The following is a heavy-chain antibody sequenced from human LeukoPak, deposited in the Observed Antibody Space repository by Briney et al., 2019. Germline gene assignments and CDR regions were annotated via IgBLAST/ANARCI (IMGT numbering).Heavy chain of an antibody. V-gene: IGHV3-13*01. J-gene: IGHJ3*02. CDR2: IGIGDDT. CDR1: GFSFRSYD. Sequence: GGSLRLSCAASGFSFRSYDMHWVRQIPGRGLEWVSAIGIGDDTHYPESVKGRFTTSRENAKNSLYLQMNSLRGGDTAMYYCVRGGIRVSGIHAFDIWGQGTLVTVSS. CDR3: VRGGIRVSGIHAFDI. D-gene: IGHD6-19*01.